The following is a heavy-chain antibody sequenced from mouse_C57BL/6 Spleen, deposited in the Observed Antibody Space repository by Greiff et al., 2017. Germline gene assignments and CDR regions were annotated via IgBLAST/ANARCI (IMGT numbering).Heavy chain of an antibody. CDR2: IRSKSNNYAT. V-gene: IGHV10-1*01. CDR3: VRLESNYVYYAMDY. D-gene: IGHD2-5*01. J-gene: IGHJ4*01. Sequence: EVKLVESGGGLVQPKGSLKLSCAASGFSFNTYAMNWVRQAPGKGLEWVARIRSKSNNYATYYADSVKDRFTISRDDSESMLYLQMNNLKTEDTAMYYCVRLESNYVYYAMDYWGQGTSVTVSS. CDR1: GFSFNTYA.